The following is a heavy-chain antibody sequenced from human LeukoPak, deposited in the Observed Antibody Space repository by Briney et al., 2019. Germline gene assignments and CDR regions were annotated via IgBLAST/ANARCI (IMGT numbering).Heavy chain of an antibody. J-gene: IGHJ4*02. CDR1: GFTFSSFA. Sequence: GGSLRLSCAASGFTFSSFAMSWVRQAPGKGLEWVSPISGSGSSTYYADSVKGRFTISRDNSKNTLYLQMNSLRAEDTAVYYCAKGVAVASPYYFDYWGQGTLVTVSS. D-gene: IGHD6-19*01. CDR2: ISGSGSST. V-gene: IGHV3-23*01. CDR3: AKGVAVASPYYFDY.